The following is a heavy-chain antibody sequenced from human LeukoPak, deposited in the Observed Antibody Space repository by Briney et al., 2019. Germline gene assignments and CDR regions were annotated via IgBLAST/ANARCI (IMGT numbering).Heavy chain of an antibody. CDR2: IYYSGSI. Sequence: SETLSLTCTVSGGSISSYYWSWIRQPPGKGLEWIGYIYYSGSINYNPSLRSRVTISVDTSKNQFSLKLSSVTAADTAVYYCARGHSSGWYYYYGMDVWGQGTTVTVSS. V-gene: IGHV4-59*01. J-gene: IGHJ6*02. CDR3: ARGHSSGWYYYYGMDV. CDR1: GGSISSYY. D-gene: IGHD6-19*01.